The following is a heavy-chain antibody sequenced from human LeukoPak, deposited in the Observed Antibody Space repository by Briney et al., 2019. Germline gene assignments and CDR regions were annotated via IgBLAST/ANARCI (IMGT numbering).Heavy chain of an antibody. J-gene: IGHJ3*02. CDR1: VDSVSSNTSA. CDR2: TYYRSKWYN. V-gene: IGHV6-1*01. D-gene: IGHD5/OR15-5a*01. CDR3: ARVGRLDAVDI. Sequence: SRTLSLTCVISVDSVSSNTSAGNWIRQSPSGGLEWLGRTYYRSKWYNDYAVSVTSGITIKPGTSKNQFSLELTSVSPEDTAIYYCARVGRLDAVDIWGQETVVTVSS.